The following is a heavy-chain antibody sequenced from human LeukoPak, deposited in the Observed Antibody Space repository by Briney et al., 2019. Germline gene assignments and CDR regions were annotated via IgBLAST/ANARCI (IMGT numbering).Heavy chain of an antibody. J-gene: IGHJ4*02. CDR3: ARDGTDYYDSSGYYLFGY. Sequence: PGGSLRLSCAASGFTFSSYAMHWVRQAPGKGLEWVAVISYDGSNKYYADSVKGRFTISRDNPKNTLYLQMNSLRAEDTAVYYCARDGTDYYDSSGYYLFGYWGQGTLVTVSS. V-gene: IGHV3-30-3*01. CDR2: ISYDGSNK. D-gene: IGHD3-22*01. CDR1: GFTFSSYA.